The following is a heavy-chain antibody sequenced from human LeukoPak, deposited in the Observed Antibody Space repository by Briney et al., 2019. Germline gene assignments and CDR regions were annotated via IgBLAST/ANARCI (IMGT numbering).Heavy chain of an antibody. CDR2: INHSGST. J-gene: IGHJ5*02. V-gene: IGHV4-34*01. CDR1: GGSFSGYY. D-gene: IGHD3-10*01. Sequence: SETLSLTCAVYGGSFSGYYWSWIRQPPGKGLEWIGEINHSGSTNYNPSLKSRVTISVDTSKNQFSLKLSSVTAADTAVYYCARKRFGPKGWFDPWGQGTLVTVSS. CDR3: ARKRFGPKGWFDP.